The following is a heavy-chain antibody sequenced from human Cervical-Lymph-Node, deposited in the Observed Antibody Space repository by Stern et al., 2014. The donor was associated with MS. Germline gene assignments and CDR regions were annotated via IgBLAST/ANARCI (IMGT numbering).Heavy chain of an antibody. CDR2: IYPGDSET. V-gene: IGHV5-51*03. CDR1: GYKFTNNW. J-gene: IGHJ4*02. Sequence: EVQLVQSGAEVKKPGESLRISCEVSGYKFTNNWIGCVRQMPGKGLEWMGIIYPGDSETRYSPSFQGQVTIWVDKSNTTAYLQWSSLKASDTALYYCARRGHGYMGIDYWGQGTPVTVSS. D-gene: IGHD5-24*01. CDR3: ARRGHGYMGIDY.